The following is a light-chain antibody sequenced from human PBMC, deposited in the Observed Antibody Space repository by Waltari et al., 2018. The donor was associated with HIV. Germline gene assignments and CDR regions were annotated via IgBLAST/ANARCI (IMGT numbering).Light chain of an antibody. CDR2: AAS. V-gene: IGKV1-39*01. Sequence: DIQMTQSPSTLSASVGDRVTITCRASQSISNSLIWYQQKPGKAPNLLIYAASTLRSGVPSRFSGSGSGTDFTLTISSLQPEDFATYFCQQSYITPLFTFGPGTRVDIK. J-gene: IGKJ3*01. CDR3: QQSYITPLFT. CDR1: QSISNS.